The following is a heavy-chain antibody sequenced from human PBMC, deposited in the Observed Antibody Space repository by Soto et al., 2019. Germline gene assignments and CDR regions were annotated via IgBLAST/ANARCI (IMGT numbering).Heavy chain of an antibody. Sequence: ASVKVSCKASGYTFTTYDINWVRQAPGQGLEWLGWMDPNSGSTGYAQNFQGRITMTRNISRTTAHMELSSLQSEDTAVYYCARERKFDFWRKGLDVWGQGTTVTVSS. D-gene: IGHD3-3*01. V-gene: IGHV1-8*01. CDR3: ARERKFDFWRKGLDV. J-gene: IGHJ6*02. CDR1: GYTFTTYD. CDR2: MDPNSGST.